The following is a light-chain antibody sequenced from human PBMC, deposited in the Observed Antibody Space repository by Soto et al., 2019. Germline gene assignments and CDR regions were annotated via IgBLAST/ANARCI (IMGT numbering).Light chain of an antibody. CDR1: NSDIGGYNS. CDR3: SSCTDTKSLV. Sequence: QSALTQSPSASGSPGQSVTISCTGTNSDIGGYNSVSWYQQHPGKAPKVMIYDVTKRPSGVPDRFSGSKSGNTASLTVSALQAEDEADYYCSSCTDTKSLVLGTGTKVTVL. V-gene: IGLV2-8*01. J-gene: IGLJ1*01. CDR2: DVT.